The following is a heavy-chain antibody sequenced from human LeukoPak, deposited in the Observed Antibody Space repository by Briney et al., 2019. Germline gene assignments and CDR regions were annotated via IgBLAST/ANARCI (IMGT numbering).Heavy chain of an antibody. V-gene: IGHV3-23*01. CDR3: AKDDNYYGSGSYQDY. Sequence: GGSLRLSGAASGFTCSSYAMSWVRHAPGKGLEWVSAISGSGGSTYYADSVKGRFTISRDNSKNTLYLQMNSLRAEDTAVYYCAKDDNYYGSGSYQDYWGQGTLVTVSS. CDR1: GFTCSSYA. J-gene: IGHJ4*02. D-gene: IGHD3-10*01. CDR2: ISGSGGST.